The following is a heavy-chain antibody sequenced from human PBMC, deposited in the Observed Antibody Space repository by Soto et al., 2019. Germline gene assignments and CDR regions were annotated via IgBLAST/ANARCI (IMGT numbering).Heavy chain of an antibody. CDR2: INAGNGNT. J-gene: IGHJ4*02. V-gene: IGHV1-3*01. CDR1: GYTFTSYA. Sequence: ASVKVSCKASGYTFTSYAMHWVRQAPGQRLEWMGWINAGNGNTKYSQKFQGRVTITRDTSASTAYMELSSLRSEDTAVHYCARGPNPYYFDYWGQGTLSPSPQ. CDR3: ARGPNPYYFDY.